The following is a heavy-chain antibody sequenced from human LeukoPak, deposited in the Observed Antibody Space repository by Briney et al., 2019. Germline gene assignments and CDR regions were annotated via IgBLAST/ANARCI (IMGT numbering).Heavy chain of an antibody. CDR2: ISDNIEST. V-gene: IGHV3-23*01. J-gene: IGHJ4*02. CDR1: GFTFTTYA. D-gene: IGHD4-17*01. CDR3: ASYFHYGDYASLWY. Sequence: GGSLRLSCAASGFTFTTYAMSWVRQAPGKGLEWISRISDNIESTYYAHSVKGRFTISRDNSRNTLYLQMNSLRAEDTAVYYCASYFHYGDYASLWYWGQGTLVTVSS.